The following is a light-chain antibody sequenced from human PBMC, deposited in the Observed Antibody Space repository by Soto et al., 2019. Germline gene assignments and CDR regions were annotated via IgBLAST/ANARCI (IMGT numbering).Light chain of an antibody. CDR2: DAS. J-gene: IGKJ5*01. V-gene: IGKV3-11*01. Sequence: EVVLTPYTTTLSLSPGERATLSCRASQSVSSYLAWYQQKPGQAPRLLIYDASNRATGIPARFSGSGSGTDFTLTISSLEPEDFAVYYCQQRSNWPPITFGQGTRLEIK. CDR3: QQRSNWPPIT. CDR1: QSVSSY.